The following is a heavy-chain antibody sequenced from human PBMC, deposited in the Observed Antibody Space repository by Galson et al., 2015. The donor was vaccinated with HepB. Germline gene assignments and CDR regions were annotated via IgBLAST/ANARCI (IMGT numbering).Heavy chain of an antibody. CDR2: ISSSSSYI. J-gene: IGHJ5*02. CDR3: ARDLLGWVAAAGFP. Sequence: SLRLSCAASGFTFSSYSMNWVRQAPGKGLEWVSSISSSSSYIYYADSVKGRFTISRDNAKNSLYLQMNSLRAEDTAVYSCARDLLGWVAAAGFPWGQGTLVTVSS. CDR1: GFTFSSYS. D-gene: IGHD6-13*01. V-gene: IGHV3-21*01.